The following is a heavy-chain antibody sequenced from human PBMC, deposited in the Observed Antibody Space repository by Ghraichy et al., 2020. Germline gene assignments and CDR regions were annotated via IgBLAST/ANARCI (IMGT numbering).Heavy chain of an antibody. CDR2: ISSSSSTI. V-gene: IGHV3-48*02. J-gene: IGHJ6*02. CDR1: GFTFSSYS. Sequence: GGSLRLSCAASGFTFSSYSMNWVRQAPGKGLEWVSYISSSSSTIYYADSVKGRFTISRDNAKNSLYLQMNSLRDEDTAVYYCARDRVQTYYYDSSGYYWEYGMDVWGQGTTVTVSS. CDR3: ARDRVQTYYYDSSGYYWEYGMDV. D-gene: IGHD3-22*01.